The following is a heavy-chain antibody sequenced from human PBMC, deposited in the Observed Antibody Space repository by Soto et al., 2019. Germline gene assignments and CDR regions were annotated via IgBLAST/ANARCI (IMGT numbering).Heavy chain of an antibody. Sequence: GGSLRLSCAASGFTFSRYAMSWVRQAPGKGLEWVAAIGGTDGKTYYADSVKGRFTISRDNSEKTLYLQMSRLRAEDTAVYFCAKGMFSSSPAAAGSFDYWGQGALVTVSS. CDR3: AKGMFSSSPAAAGSFDY. CDR2: IGGTDGKT. V-gene: IGHV3-23*01. CDR1: GFTFSRYA. J-gene: IGHJ4*02. D-gene: IGHD3-10*01.